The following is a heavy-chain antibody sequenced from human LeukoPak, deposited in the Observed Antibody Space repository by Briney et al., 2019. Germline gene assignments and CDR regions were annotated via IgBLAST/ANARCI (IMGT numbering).Heavy chain of an antibody. CDR3: ARHAGYCTGGKCYSFYYFDY. D-gene: IGHD2-15*01. J-gene: IGHJ4*02. CDR2: IHPGDSDT. V-gene: IGHV5-51*01. CDR1: GYTFTNYW. Sequence: GESLQISCKASGYTFTNYWIGWVRHTPGKGLEWMGIIHPGDSDTSYRTSFQGQVTMSVDESTSTAYLHWTSLKASDTAIYYCARHAGYCTGGKCYSFYYFDYWGQGTLVTVSS.